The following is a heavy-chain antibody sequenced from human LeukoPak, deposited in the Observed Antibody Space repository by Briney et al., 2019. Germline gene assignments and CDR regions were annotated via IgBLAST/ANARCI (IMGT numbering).Heavy chain of an antibody. Sequence: ASVKVSCKASGGTFSSYAISWVRQAPGQGLEWMGRIIPIFGIANYAQKFPGRVTITADKSTSTAYMELSSLRSEDTAVYYCARDGGDYMAEYFQHWGQGTLVTVSS. J-gene: IGHJ1*01. CDR3: ARDGGDYMAEYFQH. V-gene: IGHV1-69*04. CDR1: GGTFSSYA. CDR2: IIPIFGIA. D-gene: IGHD4-17*01.